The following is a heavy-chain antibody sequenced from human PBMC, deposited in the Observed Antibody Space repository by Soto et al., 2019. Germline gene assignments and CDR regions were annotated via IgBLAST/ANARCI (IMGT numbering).Heavy chain of an antibody. CDR1: GYNFASYG. CDR2: ISAYNGNT. CDR3: ARDGRSSGSSAY. Sequence: ASVKVSCKASGYNFASYGFSWVRQAPGQGLEWMGWISAYNGNTNYAQKLQGRVTMTRDTSTSTAYMELRNLRSDDTAVYYCARDGRSSGSSAYWGQGTLATVSP. J-gene: IGHJ4*02. D-gene: IGHD1-26*01. V-gene: IGHV1-18*04.